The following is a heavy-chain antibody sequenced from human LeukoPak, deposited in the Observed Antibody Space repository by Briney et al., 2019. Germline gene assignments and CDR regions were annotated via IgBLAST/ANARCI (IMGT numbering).Heavy chain of an antibody. V-gene: IGHV3-9*01. CDR3: AKVGFEGVFDY. CDR1: GFTFDDYA. Sequence: PGGSLRLSCAASGFTFDDYAMHWVRRAPGKGLEWVSGISWNSGSIGYADSVKGRFTISRDNAKNSLYLQMNSLRAEDTALYYCAKVGFEGVFDYWGQGTLVTVSS. J-gene: IGHJ4*02. D-gene: IGHD3-16*01. CDR2: ISWNSGSI.